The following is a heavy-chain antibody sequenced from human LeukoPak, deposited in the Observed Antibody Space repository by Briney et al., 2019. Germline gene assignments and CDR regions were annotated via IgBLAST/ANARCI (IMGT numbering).Heavy chain of an antibody. CDR3: ARRYCSGGTCYFDY. D-gene: IGHD2-15*01. CDR2: IYPADSDT. CDR1: GYTFTSSW. V-gene: IGHV5-51*01. Sequence: GESLKISCQVSGYTFTSSWIGWLRQMPGKGLEWMGIIYPADSDTRYKLSFEGQVTISADKSIGTAYLQWSSLKASDTAMYYCARRYCSGGTCYFDYWGQGTLVTVSS. J-gene: IGHJ4*02.